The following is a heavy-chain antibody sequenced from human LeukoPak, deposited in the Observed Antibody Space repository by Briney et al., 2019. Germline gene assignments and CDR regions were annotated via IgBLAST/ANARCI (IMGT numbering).Heavy chain of an antibody. Sequence: GESLKISCKGSGYSFTSYWISWVRQMPGKGLEWMGRIDPSDSYTNYSPSFQGQVTIAADKSISAAYLQWSSLKASDTAMYYCARSTGSRNYYYYYGMDVWGEGTTVTVSS. J-gene: IGHJ6*04. CDR3: ARSTGSRNYYYYYGMDV. V-gene: IGHV5-10-1*04. CDR1: GYSFTSYW. D-gene: IGHD3-9*01. CDR2: IDPSDSYT.